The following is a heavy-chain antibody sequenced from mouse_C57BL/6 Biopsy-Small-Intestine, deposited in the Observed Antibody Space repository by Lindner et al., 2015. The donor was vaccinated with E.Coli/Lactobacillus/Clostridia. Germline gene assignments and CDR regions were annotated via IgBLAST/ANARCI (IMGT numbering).Heavy chain of an antibody. Sequence: VQLQESGAELVRPGTSVKVSCKASGYAFTNYLIEWVKQRPGQGLEWIGVINPGSGGTNYSEKFKGKATLTADKSSSTAYMQLSSLTSEDSAVYFCARNRTYAMDYWGQGTSVTVSS. CDR2: INPGSGGT. CDR3: ARNRTYAMDY. CDR1: GYAFTNYL. V-gene: IGHV1-54*01. J-gene: IGHJ4*01.